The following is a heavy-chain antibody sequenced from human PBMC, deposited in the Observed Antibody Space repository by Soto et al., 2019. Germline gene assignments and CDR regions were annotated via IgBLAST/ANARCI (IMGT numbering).Heavy chain of an antibody. J-gene: IGHJ4*02. CDR3: ARHAYGYNNFFFDY. Sequence: LGESLKISCKGSGYSFTSYWIGWVRQMPGKGLEWMGIIYPGDSDIRYSPSFQGQVTISADKSLSTAYLQWSSLKASDSAMYYCARHAYGYNNFFFDYWGQGTLVTVSS. CDR1: GYSFTSYW. D-gene: IGHD4-4*01. CDR2: IYPGDSDI. V-gene: IGHV5-51*01.